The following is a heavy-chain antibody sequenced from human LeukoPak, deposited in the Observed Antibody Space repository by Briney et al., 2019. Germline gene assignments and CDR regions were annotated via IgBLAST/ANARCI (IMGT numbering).Heavy chain of an antibody. Sequence: PSETLSLTCTVSGGSISSYYWSWIRQPPGKGLEWIGYVHYSGSTSYNPSLKSRLTMSVDTSKNQFSLKLSSVTAADTAVYYCARGLSSGYWYFDLWGQGTLVTVSS. J-gene: IGHJ2*01. CDR1: GGSISSYY. CDR3: ARGLSSGYWYFDL. V-gene: IGHV4-59*01. D-gene: IGHD6-19*01. CDR2: VHYSGST.